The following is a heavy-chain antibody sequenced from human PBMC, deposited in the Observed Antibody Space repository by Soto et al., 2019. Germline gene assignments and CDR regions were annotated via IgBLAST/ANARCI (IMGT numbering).Heavy chain of an antibody. D-gene: IGHD3-22*01. V-gene: IGHV1-69*04. CDR2: IIPILGIA. CDR1: GGTFSSYT. CDR3: ARDYYDSSGYPY. Sequence: QVQLVHSGAEVKKPGSSVKVSCKASGGTFSSYTISWVRQAPGQGLEWMGRIIPILGIANYAQKCQGRVTITADKSTSTAYMELSSLRSEDTAVYYCARDYYDSSGYPYWGQGTLVTVSS. J-gene: IGHJ4*02.